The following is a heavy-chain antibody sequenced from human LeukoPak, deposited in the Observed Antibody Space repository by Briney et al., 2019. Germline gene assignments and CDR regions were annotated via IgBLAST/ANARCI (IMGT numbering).Heavy chain of an antibody. V-gene: IGHV3-48*03. J-gene: IGHJ4*02. Sequence: GGSLRLSCAASGFTFSSYEMNWVRQAPGKGLEWVSYISSSGSTIYYADSVKGRFTISRDSAKNSLYLQMNSLRAEDTAVYYCASPLLDYYDSSGYYSQIDYWGQGTLVTVSS. CDR1: GFTFSSYE. CDR3: ASPLLDYYDSSGYYSQIDY. D-gene: IGHD3-22*01. CDR2: ISSSGSTI.